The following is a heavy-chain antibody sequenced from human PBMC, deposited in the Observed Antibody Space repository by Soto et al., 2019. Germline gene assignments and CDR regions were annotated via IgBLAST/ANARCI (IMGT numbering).Heavy chain of an antibody. J-gene: IGHJ6*02. V-gene: IGHV3-48*02. CDR1: GFTFSTYN. Sequence: PGGSLRLSCAGSGFTFSTYNMDWVRQAPGKGLEWISYITNTGETIYYAESVRGRFTISRDNAKNALFLQMNSLRDEDTVVYYCARDGDRGYDMDVWGQGTTVTVSS. CDR3: ARDGDRGYDMDV. CDR2: ITNTGETI.